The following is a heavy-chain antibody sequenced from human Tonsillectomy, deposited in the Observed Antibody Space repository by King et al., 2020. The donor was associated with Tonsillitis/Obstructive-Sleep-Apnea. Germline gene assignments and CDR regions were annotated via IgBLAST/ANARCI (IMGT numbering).Heavy chain of an antibody. CDR2: IFSNDEK. Sequence: VTLKESDPVLVKPTETLTLTCTVSGFSLSNARMGVSWIRQPPGKALEWLAHIFSNDEKSYSTSLKSRLTISKDTSKSQVVLTMTNMDPVDTATYYCARIWDYYGSGSYYPDYWGQGTLVTVSS. CDR3: ARIWDYYGSGSYYPDY. V-gene: IGHV2-26*01. J-gene: IGHJ4*02. D-gene: IGHD3-10*01. CDR1: GFSLSNARMG.